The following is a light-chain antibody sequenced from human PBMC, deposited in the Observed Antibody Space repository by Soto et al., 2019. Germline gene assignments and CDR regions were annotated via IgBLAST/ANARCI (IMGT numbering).Light chain of an antibody. V-gene: IGLV8-61*01. Sequence: QAVVTQEPSFSVSPGGTVTLTCGLSSGSVSTSYYPSWYQQTPGQAPRTLIYSTNPRSSGVPDRFSGSILGNKAALTITGAQADDESDYYCVLYMGSGKVVFGGGTKLTVL. J-gene: IGLJ2*01. CDR3: VLYMGSGKVV. CDR1: SGSVSTSYY. CDR2: STN.